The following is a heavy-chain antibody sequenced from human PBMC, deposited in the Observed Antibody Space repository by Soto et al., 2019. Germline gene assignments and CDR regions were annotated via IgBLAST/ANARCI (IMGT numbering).Heavy chain of an antibody. CDR2: ISAYNDNT. J-gene: IGHJ6*03. Sequence: ASVKVSCKASGYTFTCYGISWVRQAPGQGLEWMGWISAYNDNTDYAQKLQGRVTMTTDTSTSTAYMELRSLRSDDTAMYYCARAGCSGGSCYYYYYMDVWGKGTTVTVSS. CDR3: ARAGCSGGSCYYYYYMDV. V-gene: IGHV1-18*01. CDR1: GYTFTCYG. D-gene: IGHD2-15*01.